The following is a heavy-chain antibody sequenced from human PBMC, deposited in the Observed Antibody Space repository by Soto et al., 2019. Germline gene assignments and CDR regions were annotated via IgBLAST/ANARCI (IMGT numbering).Heavy chain of an antibody. J-gene: IGHJ3*02. D-gene: IGHD3-10*01. V-gene: IGHV4-31*03. Sequence: SETLSLTCTVSGGSISSGGYYWSWIRQHPGKGLEWIGYIYYSGSTYYNPSLKSRVTISVDTSKNQFSLKLSSVTAADTAVYYCARGSGQFGELFGAFDIWGQGTMVTVSS. CDR3: ARGSGQFGELFGAFDI. CDR2: IYYSGST. CDR1: GGSISSGGYY.